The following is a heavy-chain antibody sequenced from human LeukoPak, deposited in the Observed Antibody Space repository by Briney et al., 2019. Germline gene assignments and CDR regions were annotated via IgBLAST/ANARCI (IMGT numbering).Heavy chain of an antibody. J-gene: IGHJ4*02. D-gene: IGHD3-22*01. CDR2: IYTSGST. CDR3: ARWSSGDYYYVDY. CDR1: GGSISSGSYY. V-gene: IGHV4-61*02. Sequence: SETLSLTCTVSGGSISSGSYYWSWIRQPAGKGLEWIGRIYTSGSTKYSPSLKSRVTMSVDTSKNQISLKLTSVTAADTAIYYCARWSSGDYYYVDYWGQGTLVTVSS.